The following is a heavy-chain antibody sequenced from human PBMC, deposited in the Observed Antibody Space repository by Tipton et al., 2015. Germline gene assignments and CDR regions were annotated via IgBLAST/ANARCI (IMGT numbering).Heavy chain of an antibody. CDR2: SQYSGIT. Sequence: TLSLTCSVSSDSISKYYWSWIRQPPGKELEWIGYSQYSGITNYNPSLKCLDTISVGTSKTQFSLKMRSVTATDTAVYYCARARGRHGGLFDSRGQGTPVTVSS. D-gene: IGHD4-23*01. CDR3: ARARGRHGGLFDS. J-gene: IGHJ4*02. CDR1: SDSISKYY. V-gene: IGHV4-59*01.